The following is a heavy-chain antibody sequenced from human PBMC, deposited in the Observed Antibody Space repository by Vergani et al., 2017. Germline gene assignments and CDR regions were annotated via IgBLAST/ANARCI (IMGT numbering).Heavy chain of an antibody. CDR2: ISGSGGST. CDR1: GFTFSSYA. J-gene: IGHJ4*02. CDR3: AKNPYDYVWGSYRYTVVDY. V-gene: IGHV3-23*01. Sequence: EVQLLESGGGLVQPGGSLRLSCAASGFTFSSYAMSWVRQAPGKGLEWVSAISGSGGSTYYADSVKGRFTISRDNSKNTLYLQMNSLRAEDTAVYYCAKNPYDYVWGSYRYTVVDYWGQGTLVTVSS. D-gene: IGHD3-16*02.